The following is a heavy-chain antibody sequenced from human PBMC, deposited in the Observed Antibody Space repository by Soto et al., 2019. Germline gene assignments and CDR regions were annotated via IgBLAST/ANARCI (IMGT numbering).Heavy chain of an antibody. CDR1: GFTVSSNY. CDR2: IYSGGST. V-gene: IGHV3-53*05. CDR3: ARHSSGYSYAFDI. Sequence: SLRLSCAASGFTVSSNYMGWVRQAPGKGLEWVSIIYSGGSTYYADSVKGRFTISRDNSKNTLYLQMGSLRAEDMAVYYCARHSSGYSYAFDIWGQGTMVTVSS. D-gene: IGHD3-22*01. J-gene: IGHJ3*02.